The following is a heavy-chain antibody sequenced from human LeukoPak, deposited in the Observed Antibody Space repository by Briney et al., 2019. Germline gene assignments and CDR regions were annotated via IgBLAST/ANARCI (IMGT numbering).Heavy chain of an antibody. D-gene: IGHD6-19*01. CDR1: GYTCTGYY. Sequence: ASVKVSCKASGYTCTGYYMHWVRQAPGQGLEWMGWINPNSGGTNYAQKFQGRVTMTRDTSISTAYMELSRLRSDDTAVYYCASSFLKQWLTAAFDYWGQGTLVTVSS. V-gene: IGHV1-2*02. CDR2: INPNSGGT. J-gene: IGHJ4*02. CDR3: ASSFLKQWLTAAFDY.